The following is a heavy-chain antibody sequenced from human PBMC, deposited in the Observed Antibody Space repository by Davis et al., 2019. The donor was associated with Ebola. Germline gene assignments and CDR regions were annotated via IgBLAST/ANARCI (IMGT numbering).Heavy chain of an antibody. Sequence: ASVKVSCKASGYTFTSYAMHWVRQAPGQRLEWMGWINAGNGNPKYSQKFQGRVTITRDTSASTAYMELSSLRSEDTAVYYCARDRLTMVRGEYYYYGMDVWGQGTTVTVSS. V-gene: IGHV1-3*01. CDR3: ARDRLTMVRGEYYYYGMDV. J-gene: IGHJ6*02. D-gene: IGHD3-10*01. CDR1: GYTFTSYA. CDR2: INAGNGNP.